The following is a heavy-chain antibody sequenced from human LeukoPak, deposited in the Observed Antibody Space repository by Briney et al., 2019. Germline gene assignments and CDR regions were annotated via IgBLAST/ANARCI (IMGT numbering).Heavy chain of an antibody. Sequence: PSETLSLTCTVSGGSISSYYWSWIRQPPGKGLEWIGYIYYSGSNNYNPSLKSRVTISVDTSKNQFSLKLSSVTAADTAVYYCARRYGNFDYWGQGTLVTVSS. CDR1: GGSISSYY. CDR2: IYYSGSN. D-gene: IGHD4-17*01. J-gene: IGHJ4*02. V-gene: IGHV4-59*01. CDR3: ARRYGNFDY.